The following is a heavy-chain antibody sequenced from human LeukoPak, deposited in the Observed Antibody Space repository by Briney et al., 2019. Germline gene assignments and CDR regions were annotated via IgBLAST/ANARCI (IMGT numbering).Heavy chain of an antibody. V-gene: IGHV3-23*01. D-gene: IGHD4-17*01. J-gene: IGHJ4*02. Sequence: PGGSLRLSCAASGFTFSTWTMTWVRQAPGKGLEWVSAVSGSGGPTYYADSVKGRFTISRDNSKSTLYLQMNSLRAEDTAVYYCAKLGGDYGGYWGQGTLVTVSS. CDR3: AKLGGDYGGY. CDR2: VSGSGGPT. CDR1: GFTFSTWT.